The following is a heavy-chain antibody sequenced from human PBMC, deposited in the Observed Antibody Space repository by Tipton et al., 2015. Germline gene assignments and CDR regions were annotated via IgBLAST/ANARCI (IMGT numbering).Heavy chain of an antibody. CDR3: ASSPALIYSSGWIDAFDS. V-gene: IGHV1-8*01. J-gene: IGHJ3*02. Sequence: QSGPEVKKPGASVKVSCKASGYTFTSYDLNWVRQATGQGLEWMGWMNPNTGNTGYAQTFQGRVTMTRNTSISTAHMELSSLTSEDTAVYYCASSPALIYSSGWIDAFDSWGQGTMVTVSS. CDR2: MNPNTGNT. D-gene: IGHD6-19*01. CDR1: GYTFTSYD.